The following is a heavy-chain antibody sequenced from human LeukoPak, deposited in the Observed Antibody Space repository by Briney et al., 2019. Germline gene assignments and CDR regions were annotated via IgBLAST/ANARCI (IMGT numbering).Heavy chain of an antibody. CDR2: IYTSGST. D-gene: IGHD3-3*01. Sequence: SETLFLTCTVSGGSISSYYWSWIRQPAGKGLEWIGRIYTSGSTNYNPSLKSRVTISVDKSKNQFSLKLSSVTAADTAVYYCARESWGTILGVVITSTEFDPWGQGTLVTVSS. V-gene: IGHV4-4*07. CDR3: ARESWGTILGVVITSTEFDP. CDR1: GGSISSYY. J-gene: IGHJ5*02.